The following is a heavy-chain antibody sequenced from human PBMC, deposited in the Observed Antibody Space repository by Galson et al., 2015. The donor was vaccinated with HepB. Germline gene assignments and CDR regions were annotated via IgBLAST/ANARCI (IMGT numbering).Heavy chain of an antibody. Sequence: SVKVSCKASGHTHTGYYIHWVRQAPGQGLEWMGWINPNSGATNYAQKFQGRVTMTRDTSRDTSISTAYMELSRLRSDDTAVYYCARDGGFYYGSSGYYYGGVSWGQGTLVTVSS. D-gene: IGHD3-22*01. J-gene: IGHJ5*02. CDR1: GHTHTGYY. CDR2: INPNSGAT. CDR3: ARDGGFYYGSSGYYYGGVS. V-gene: IGHV1-2*02.